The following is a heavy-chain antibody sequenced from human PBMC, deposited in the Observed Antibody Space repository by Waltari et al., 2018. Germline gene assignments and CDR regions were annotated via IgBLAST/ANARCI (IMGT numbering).Heavy chain of an antibody. V-gene: IGHV3-74*01. D-gene: IGHD4-17*01. CDR3: ARGARRTSVTTGWWYFDV. CDR2: SNSDGSST. J-gene: IGHJ2*01. Sequence: EVQLVESGGGLVQPGGSLRLSCAASGFTYSVYWMHWVRQAPGKGLVWVSRSNSDGSSTSYVDSVKGRFTISKDNAKNTVYLQMNSLRAEDTAIYYCARGARRTSVTTGWWYFDVWGRGTLVTVSS. CDR1: GFTYSVYW.